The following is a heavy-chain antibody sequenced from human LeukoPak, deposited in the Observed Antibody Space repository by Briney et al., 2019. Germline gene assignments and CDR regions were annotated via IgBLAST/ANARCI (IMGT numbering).Heavy chain of an antibody. V-gene: IGHV3-30*03. CDR3: GRDSVGGGKDRFDC. Sequence: GGSLRLSCAASGFTFTSYNFHWVRQAPGKGLQWVGFISYDGNIKYEDSVKGRFTISRDNSKNTLYLQMNSLRAEDTAMYYCGRDSVGGGKDRFDCWGQGTLVTVSP. CDR1: GFTFTSYN. CDR2: ISYDGNIK. J-gene: IGHJ4*02. D-gene: IGHD2-21*01.